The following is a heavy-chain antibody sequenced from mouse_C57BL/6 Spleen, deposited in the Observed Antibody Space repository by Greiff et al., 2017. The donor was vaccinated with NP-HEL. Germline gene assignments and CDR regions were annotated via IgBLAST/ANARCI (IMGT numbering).Heavy chain of an antibody. D-gene: IGHD2-2*01. CDR2: IDPNSGGT. CDR1: GYTFTSYW. CDR3: ARSPYGYDGGRYYFDY. V-gene: IGHV1-72*01. J-gene: IGHJ2*01. Sequence: QVQLQQPGAELVKPGASVKLSCKASGYTFTSYWLHWVKQRPGRGLEWIGRIDPNSGGTKYNEKFKSKATLTVDKPSSTAYMQLSSLTSEDSAVYYCARSPYGYDGGRYYFDYWGQGTTLTVSS.